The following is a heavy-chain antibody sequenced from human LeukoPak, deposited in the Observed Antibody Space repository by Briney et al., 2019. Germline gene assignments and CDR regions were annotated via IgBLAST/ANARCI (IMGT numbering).Heavy chain of an antibody. CDR1: GFTFSSYN. CDR2: ITSDSRYM. Sequence: GGSLRLSCAASGFTFSSYNMNWVRQAPGKGLEWVSSITSDSRYMYYADSVKGRFTISRDNAKNSLYLQMNSLRAEDMALYYCAKGGFWYFDLWGRGTLVTVSS. V-gene: IGHV3-21*04. CDR3: AKGGFWYFDL. J-gene: IGHJ2*01.